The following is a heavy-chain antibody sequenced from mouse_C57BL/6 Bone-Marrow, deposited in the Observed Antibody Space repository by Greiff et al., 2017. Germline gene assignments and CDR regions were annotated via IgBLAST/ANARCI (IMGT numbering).Heavy chain of an antibody. CDR3: ARGGSSAWYYAMDY. D-gene: IGHD1-1*01. Sequence: VQLQQSGAELVKPGASVKLSCKASGYTFTSYWMHWVKQRPGQGLEWIGNINPSNGGTNYNEKFKSKATLTVDKSSSTAYMQLSSLTSEDSAVYYCARGGSSAWYYAMDYWGQGTSVTVSS. CDR1: GYTFTSYW. CDR2: INPSNGGT. V-gene: IGHV1-53*01. J-gene: IGHJ4*01.